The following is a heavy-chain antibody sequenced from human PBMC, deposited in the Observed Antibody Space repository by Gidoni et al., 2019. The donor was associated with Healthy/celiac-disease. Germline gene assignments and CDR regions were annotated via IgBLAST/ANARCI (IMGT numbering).Heavy chain of an antibody. CDR2: IIPILGIA. J-gene: IGHJ4*02. D-gene: IGHD2-2*01. Sequence: QVQLVQSGAEVKKPGSSVKVSCKASGGTFSSYTISWVRQAPGQGLEWMGRIIPILGIANYAQKFQGRVTITADKSTSTAYMELSSLRSEDTAVYYCARLVDYLGYCSSTSCYGGDYWGQGTLVTVSS. V-gene: IGHV1-69*02. CDR1: GGTFSSYT. CDR3: ARLVDYLGYCSSTSCYGGDY.